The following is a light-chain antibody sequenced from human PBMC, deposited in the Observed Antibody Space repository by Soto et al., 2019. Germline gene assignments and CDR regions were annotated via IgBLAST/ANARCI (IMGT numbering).Light chain of an antibody. J-gene: IGKJ1*01. CDR2: KAS. V-gene: IGKV1-5*03. CDR3: QNYNSPPWT. CDR1: QSIDNW. Sequence: DIQMTQSPSTLSASIGDRVTITCRASQSIDNWLGWYQQKPGKAPKLLIYKASTFEGGVPSRFSGSGSGTEFTLTISSLQPDDFATYYCQNYNSPPWTFGQGTKVEIK.